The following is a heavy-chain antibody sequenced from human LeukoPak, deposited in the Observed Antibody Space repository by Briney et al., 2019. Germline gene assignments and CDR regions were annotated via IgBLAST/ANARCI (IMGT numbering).Heavy chain of an antibody. J-gene: IGHJ5*02. CDR1: GDSISSYS. CDR3: ARQWLVLGWFDP. V-gene: IGHV4-59*08. CDR2: ISYSGST. D-gene: IGHD6-19*01. Sequence: PSETLSLTCTVSGDSISSYSWSWIRQPPGKGLDWIGYISYSGSTYYNPSLKSRVTISVDTSKNQFSLKLSSVTAADTAVYYCARQWLVLGWFDPWGQGTLVTVSS.